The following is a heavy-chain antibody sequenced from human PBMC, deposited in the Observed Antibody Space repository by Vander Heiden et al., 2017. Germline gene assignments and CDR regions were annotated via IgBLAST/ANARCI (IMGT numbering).Heavy chain of an antibody. J-gene: IGHJ3*02. Sequence: QVQLQESGPGLVKPSQTLSPTCTVSGGSISSGGYYWSWIRQHPGKGLEWIGYIYYSGSTYYNPSLKSRVTISVDTSKNQSSLKLSSVTAADTAVYYCATLRGGSYYGDAFDIWGQGTMVTVSS. CDR2: IYYSGST. V-gene: IGHV4-31*03. D-gene: IGHD1-26*01. CDR3: ATLRGGSYYGDAFDI. CDR1: GGSISSGGYY.